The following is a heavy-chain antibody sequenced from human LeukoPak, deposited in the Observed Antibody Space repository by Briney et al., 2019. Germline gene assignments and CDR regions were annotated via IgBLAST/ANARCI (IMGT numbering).Heavy chain of an antibody. CDR3: ARQAYYYDSSGYYFGRNFDY. CDR2: IYPGDSDN. CDR1: GYSFTSYW. J-gene: IGHJ4*02. D-gene: IGHD3-22*01. Sequence: GESLKISCKCSGYSFTSYWIGWVRQMPGKGLEWMGIIYPGDSDNRYSPSFQGQVTISADESISTAYLQWSSLKASDTAMYYCARQAYYYDSSGYYFGRNFDYWGQGTLVTVSS. V-gene: IGHV5-51*01.